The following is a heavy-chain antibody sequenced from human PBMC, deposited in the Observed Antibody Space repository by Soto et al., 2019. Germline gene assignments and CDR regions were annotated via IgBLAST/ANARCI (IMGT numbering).Heavy chain of an antibody. CDR3: ARDQGIDWYVYYYYGMDV. V-gene: IGHV1-69*13. D-gene: IGHD3-9*01. Sequence: SVKVSCKASGGTFSSYAISWVRQAPGQGLEWMGGIIPIFGTANYTQKFQGRVTITADESTSTAYMELSSLRSEDTAVYYCARDQGIDWYVYYYYGMDVWGQGTTVTVSS. CDR1: GGTFSSYA. CDR2: IIPIFGTA. J-gene: IGHJ6*02.